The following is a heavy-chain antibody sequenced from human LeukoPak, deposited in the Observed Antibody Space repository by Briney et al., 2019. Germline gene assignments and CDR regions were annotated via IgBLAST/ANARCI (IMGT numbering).Heavy chain of an antibody. CDR3: ARGDFCSKSNCYLRPMDV. V-gene: IGHV4-59*01. Sequence: PSETPSLTRTVSGGSISDYYWNWIRQPPGKGLEWIGYIYYSGSTTYNPSLKSRVTMSVDTAKNQFSLKLRSVTAADTAIYYCARGDFCSKSNCYLRPMDVWGKGTTVTVSS. J-gene: IGHJ6*03. CDR1: GGSISDYY. D-gene: IGHD3-3*01. CDR2: IYYSGST.